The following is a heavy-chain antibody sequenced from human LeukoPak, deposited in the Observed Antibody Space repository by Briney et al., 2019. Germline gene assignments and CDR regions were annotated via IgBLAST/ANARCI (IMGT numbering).Heavy chain of an antibody. V-gene: IGHV4-31*03. Sequence: KPSETLSLTCSVSGRSISSGGYYWSWIRQHPGKGLEWIGYIDFSGSTYYNPSLKSRVTISADTSKNQFSLKLSSVTAVDTAVYYCADSYGDRNYYYGMDVWGHGTTVTVSS. D-gene: IGHD4-17*01. CDR3: ADSYGDRNYYYGMDV. CDR1: GRSISSGGYY. J-gene: IGHJ6*02. CDR2: IDFSGST.